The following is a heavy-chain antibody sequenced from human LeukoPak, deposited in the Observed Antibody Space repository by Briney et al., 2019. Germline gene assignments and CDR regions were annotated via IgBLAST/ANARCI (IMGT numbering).Heavy chain of an antibody. CDR3: ALDSSGWSDDSFDI. CDR1: GASISFYY. CDR2: IYYSGST. D-gene: IGHD6-13*01. Sequence: PSETLSLTCTVSGASISFYYWSWIRQPPGKGLEWIGYIYYSGSTNYNPSLKSRVTMSIDTSKNHFSLNLNSVTAAVTAIYYCALDSSGWSDDSFDIWGQGTMVTVSS. V-gene: IGHV4-59*01. J-gene: IGHJ3*02.